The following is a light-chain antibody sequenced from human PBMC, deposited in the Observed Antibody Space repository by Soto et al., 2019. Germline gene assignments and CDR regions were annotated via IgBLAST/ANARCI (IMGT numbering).Light chain of an antibody. CDR2: DAS. Sequence: ENVLTQHPATLSLSAGVRGTLSFIANQRVMSYLALYQQKPCQAPRLLIYDASNRATGILARFSGSGSGTDFTLTISSLEPEDFAVYYCQQRSNWPLTFGGGTKVDIK. J-gene: IGKJ4*01. CDR1: QRVMSY. CDR3: QQRSNWPLT. V-gene: IGKV3-11*01.